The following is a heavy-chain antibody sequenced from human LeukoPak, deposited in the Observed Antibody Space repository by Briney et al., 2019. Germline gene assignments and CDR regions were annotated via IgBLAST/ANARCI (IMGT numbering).Heavy chain of an antibody. CDR1: GFTFGDYA. J-gene: IGHJ4*02. Sequence: GGSLRLSCAASGFTFGDYAMHWVRQPPGKGLEWLSLITGEGDITYHADSVKGRFTISRDNNKNSLYLQMNSLRAEDTAVYYCAGVRGVTIWGQGTLVTVSS. CDR2: ITGEGDIT. CDR3: AGVRGVTI. D-gene: IGHD3-10*01. V-gene: IGHV3-43*02.